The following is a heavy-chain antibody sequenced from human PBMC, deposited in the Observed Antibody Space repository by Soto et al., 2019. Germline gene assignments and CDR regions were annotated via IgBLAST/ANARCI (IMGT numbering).Heavy chain of an antibody. CDR2: INPNSGGK. CDR3: ARDHDFWSGYYPIDY. D-gene: IGHD3-3*01. V-gene: IGHV1-2*02. Sequence: QVQLVQSGAEVKKPGASVKVSCKASGYTFTGYSMHWVRQAPGQGLAWMGWINPNSGGKNYAQKFRGRVTMTRDTSISTAYMELSRQRSDDTAVYYCARDHDFWSGYYPIDYWGQGTLVTVSS. CDR1: GYTFTGYS. J-gene: IGHJ4*02.